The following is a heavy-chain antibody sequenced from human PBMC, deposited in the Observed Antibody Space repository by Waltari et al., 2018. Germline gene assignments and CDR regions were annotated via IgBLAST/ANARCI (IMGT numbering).Heavy chain of an antibody. D-gene: IGHD2-15*01. Sequence: QVQLVQSGAEVKKPGASVKVSCTASGYTFTHSYLHWVRQAPGQGLEWMGIINPSGGSTSYAQKFQGRVTMTRDTSTSTVYMELSSLRSEDTAVYYCARWGGGYYFDYWGQGTLVTVSS. CDR2: INPSGGST. CDR3: ARWGGGYYFDY. J-gene: IGHJ4*02. CDR1: GYTFTHSY. V-gene: IGHV1-46*01.